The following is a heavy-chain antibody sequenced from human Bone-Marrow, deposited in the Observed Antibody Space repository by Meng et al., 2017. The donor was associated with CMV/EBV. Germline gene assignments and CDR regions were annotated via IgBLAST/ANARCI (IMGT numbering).Heavy chain of an antibody. CDR3: ARVSRGRGDY. Sequence: SVKVSCKASGGTFSSYTISWVRQAPGQGLEWMGRIIPILGIANYAQKFQGRVTITADKSTSTAYKELSSLRSEDTAVYYCARVSRGRGDYWGQGPLVPVPS. CDR1: GGTFSSYT. D-gene: IGHD3-10*01. V-gene: IGHV1-69*02. J-gene: IGHJ4*02. CDR2: IIPILGIA.